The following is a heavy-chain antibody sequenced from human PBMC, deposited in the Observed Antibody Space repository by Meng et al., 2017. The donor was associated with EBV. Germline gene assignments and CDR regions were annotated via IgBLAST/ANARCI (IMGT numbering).Heavy chain of an antibody. Sequence: QVELVQAGEEVKKPGASVKVSCKASGYTFTGYHLHWVRQAPGQGLEWMGRINPNSGGTNYAQKFQGRVTMTRDTSISTAYMELSRLRSDDTAVYYCARVGIAVAGTGDYWGQGTLVTVSS. CDR2: INPNSGGT. V-gene: IGHV1-2*06. CDR1: GYTFTGYH. CDR3: ARVGIAVAGTGDY. J-gene: IGHJ4*02. D-gene: IGHD6-19*01.